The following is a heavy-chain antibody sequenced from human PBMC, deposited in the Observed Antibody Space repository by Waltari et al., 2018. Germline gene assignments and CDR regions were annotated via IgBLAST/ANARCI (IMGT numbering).Heavy chain of an antibody. V-gene: IGHV3-30*02. D-gene: IGHD4-17*01. Sequence: QVQLVEPGGRVVQPGGSLSLPRATAGLTFTTLGIPWVRQTPGKGLEWVAFIRYDGSYKDYADSVKGRFSISRDNSENTLYLQMNDLRPEDTALYYCAKDGDYSLPGYDAFDIWGQGTMVTVSP. J-gene: IGHJ3*02. CDR2: IRYDGSYK. CDR3: AKDGDYSLPGYDAFDI. CDR1: GLTFTTLG.